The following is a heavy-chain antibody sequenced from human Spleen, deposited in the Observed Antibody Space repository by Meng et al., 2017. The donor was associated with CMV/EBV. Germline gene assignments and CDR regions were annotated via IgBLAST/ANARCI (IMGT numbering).Heavy chain of an antibody. J-gene: IGHJ4*02. D-gene: IGHD1-14*01. V-gene: IGHV3-30*02. Sequence: GESLKISCAASGFTFSSYSMNWVRQAPGKGLEWVAFIRYDGSNEHYVDSVKGRFTISRDNSKNTLYLQMNSLRTDDTAVYYCAKDGDHMYYFDYWGQGMLVTVSS. CDR3: AKDGDHMYYFDY. CDR1: GFTFSSYS. CDR2: IRYDGSNE.